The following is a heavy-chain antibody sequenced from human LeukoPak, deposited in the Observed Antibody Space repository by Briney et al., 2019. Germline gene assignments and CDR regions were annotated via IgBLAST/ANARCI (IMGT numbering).Heavy chain of an antibody. V-gene: IGHV3-74*01. CDR1: GFTFSSYW. J-gene: IGHJ3*02. CDR2: INSDGSST. D-gene: IGHD6-19*01. Sequence: GGSLRLSCAASGFTFSSYWMHWVRQVPGKGLAWVSRINSDGSSTSYADSVKGRFTISRDNAKNTLYLQMNSLGAEDTAVYYCARAHAVNDAFDIWGQGTMVTVSS. CDR3: ARAHAVNDAFDI.